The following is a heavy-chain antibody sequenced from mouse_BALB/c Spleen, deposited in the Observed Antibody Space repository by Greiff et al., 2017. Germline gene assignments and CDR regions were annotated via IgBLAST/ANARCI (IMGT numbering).Heavy chain of an antibody. V-gene: IGHV3-6*02. Sequence: EVKVEESGPGLVKPSQSLSLTCSVTGYSITSGYYWNWIRQFPGNKLEWMGYISYDGSNNYNPSLKNRISITRDTSKNQFFLKLNSVTTEDTATYYCARVGGWYFDVWGAGTTVTVSS. CDR1: GYSITSGYY. CDR2: ISYDGSN. CDR3: ARVGGWYFDV. J-gene: IGHJ1*01.